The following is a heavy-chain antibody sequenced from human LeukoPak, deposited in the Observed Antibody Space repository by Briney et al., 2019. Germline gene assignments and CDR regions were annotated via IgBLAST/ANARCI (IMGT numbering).Heavy chain of an antibody. CDR1: GFTFSDYA. CDR3: AKLHNLNCDY. CDR2: ISGSGGST. V-gene: IGHV3-23*01. D-gene: IGHD1-14*01. Sequence: GGSLRLSCAASGFTFSDYAMSWVRQAPGRGLEWVSTISGSGGSTYYADSVKGRFTISRDSSKNTLYLQMNNLRPEDTAVYYCAKLHNLNCDYWGLGTLVTVSS. J-gene: IGHJ4*02.